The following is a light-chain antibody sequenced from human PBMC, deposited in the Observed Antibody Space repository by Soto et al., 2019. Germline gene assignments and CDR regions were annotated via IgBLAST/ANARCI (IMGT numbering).Light chain of an antibody. CDR2: LGS. CDR1: QSFLHSNGYNY. J-gene: IGKJ1*01. Sequence: DIVMTQSPLSLPVTPGEPASISCRSSQSFLHSNGYNYLDWYLQKPGQSPQLLIYLGSNRASGVPDRFSGSGSDTDFTLKISRVEAEDVGVYYCMQALQTPWTFGQGTKV. V-gene: IGKV2-28*01. CDR3: MQALQTPWT.